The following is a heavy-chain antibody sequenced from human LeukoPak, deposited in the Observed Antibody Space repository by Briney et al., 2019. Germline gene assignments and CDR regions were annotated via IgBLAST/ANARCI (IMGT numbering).Heavy chain of an antibody. V-gene: IGHV3-21*01. Sequence: GGSLRLSCAASGFTFSSYSMNWVRQAPGKGLEWVSSISSSSSYIYYADSVKGRFTISRDNAKNSLYLQMNSLRAEDTAVYYCARFGGGDWLYNYGMDVWGQGTTVTVSS. CDR1: GFTFSSYS. CDR3: ARFGGGDWLYNYGMDV. J-gene: IGHJ6*02. D-gene: IGHD2-21*02. CDR2: ISSSSSYI.